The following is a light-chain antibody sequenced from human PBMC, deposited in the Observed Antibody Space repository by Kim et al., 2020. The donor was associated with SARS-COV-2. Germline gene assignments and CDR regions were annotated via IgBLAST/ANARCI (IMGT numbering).Light chain of an antibody. Sequence: QSALTQPASVSGSPGQSITISCTGTSSDVGAYNYVSWYQQHPGKAPKVMIYDVTKRPSGVSDRLSGSKSGNTASLTISGLQAEDEADYYYSSYTTSSTWVFGGGTKVTVL. J-gene: IGLJ3*02. V-gene: IGLV2-14*01. CDR1: SSDVGAYNY. CDR3: SSYTTSSTWV. CDR2: DVT.